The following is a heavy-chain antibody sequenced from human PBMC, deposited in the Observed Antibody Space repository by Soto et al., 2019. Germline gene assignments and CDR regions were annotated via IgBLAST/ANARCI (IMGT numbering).Heavy chain of an antibody. Sequence: GESLKISCKGSGYSFTSYWIGWVRQMPGKGLEWMGIIYPGDSDTRYSPSFQGQVTISADKSISTAYLQWSSLKASDTAMYYCARLLVWSGYSFGIDPWGQGTLVTVSS. CDR2: IYPGDSDT. V-gene: IGHV5-51*01. D-gene: IGHD3-3*01. J-gene: IGHJ5*02. CDR1: GYSFTSYW. CDR3: ARLLVWSGYSFGIDP.